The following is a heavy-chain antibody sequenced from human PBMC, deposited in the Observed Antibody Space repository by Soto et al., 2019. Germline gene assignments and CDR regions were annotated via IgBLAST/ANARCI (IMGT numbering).Heavy chain of an antibody. CDR3: ARARYDSSGYYYFDY. CDR2: IYYSGSS. V-gene: IGHV4-59*01. J-gene: IGHJ4*02. D-gene: IGHD3-22*01. CDR1: GGSIRSYY. Sequence: SETLSLTCTVSGGSIRSYYWSWIRQPPGKALEWIGYIYYSGSSNYNPSLKSRVTIPLDTSKNQFSLRLRSVTAADTAVYYCARARYDSSGYYYFDYWGQGTLVTVSS.